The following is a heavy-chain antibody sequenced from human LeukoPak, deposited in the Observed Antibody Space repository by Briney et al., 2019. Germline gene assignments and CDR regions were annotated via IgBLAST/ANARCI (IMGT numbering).Heavy chain of an antibody. V-gene: IGHV3-21*01. J-gene: IGHJ4*02. CDR3: VRDGSGSVEFDY. Sequence: GGSLRLSCAASGFTFSSYTMNWVRQAPGKGLEWVSYISSSSSYIYYADSVKGRFTISRDNTENSLYLQMHSLRVEDTAVYYCVRDGSGSVEFDYWGQGTLVTVFS. CDR1: GFTFSSYT. CDR2: ISSSSSYI. D-gene: IGHD3-10*01.